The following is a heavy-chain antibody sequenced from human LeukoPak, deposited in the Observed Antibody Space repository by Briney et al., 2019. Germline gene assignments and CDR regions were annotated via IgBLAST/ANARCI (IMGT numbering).Heavy chain of an antibody. V-gene: IGHV3-74*01. CDR1: GFXFSSFA. J-gene: IGHJ4*02. CDR3: VRGNFNGGIDH. CDR2: ISTDGSST. Sequence: PGGSLRLSCAASGFXFSSFAITWVRQAPGKGLVWVSRISTDGSSTKYADFVEGRFTISRDNAKNTLYLQMNSLRAEDTAAYYCVRGNFNGGIDHWGRGTLVTVSP.